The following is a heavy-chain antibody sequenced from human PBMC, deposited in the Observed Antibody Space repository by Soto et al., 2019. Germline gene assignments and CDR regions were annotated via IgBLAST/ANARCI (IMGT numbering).Heavy chain of an antibody. CDR1: GLPFTNAW. J-gene: IGHJ4*02. D-gene: IGHD2-2*01. CDR3: ATVGLYVVPADVSGFFCYY. V-gene: IGHV3-15*01. CDR2: IKTKYEGGTV. Sequence: EVQLVESGGGLVKPGGSLRLSCAASGLPFTNAWMSWVRQAPGKGPEWVGRIKTKYEGGTVDYAANVKGRFTISRDDSMNTLYMQMNTLKTEDTAVYYCATVGLYVVPADVSGFFCYYCGRGTLVTVSS.